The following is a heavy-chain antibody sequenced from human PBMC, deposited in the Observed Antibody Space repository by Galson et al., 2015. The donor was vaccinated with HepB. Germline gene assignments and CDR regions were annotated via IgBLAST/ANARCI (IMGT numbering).Heavy chain of an antibody. J-gene: IGHJ4*02. D-gene: IGHD2-2*01. V-gene: IGHV3-7*03. CDR2: INQDASEK. CDR1: EFTFSRYW. CDR3: ASEPTSSTEGY. Sequence: SLRLSCAAPEFTFSRYWMSWVRQAPGKGLEWVANINQDASEKNYVDSVEGRFTISRDNAKNSLYLQMSSLRAEDPAVYYCASEPTSSTEGYWGQGTLVTVSS.